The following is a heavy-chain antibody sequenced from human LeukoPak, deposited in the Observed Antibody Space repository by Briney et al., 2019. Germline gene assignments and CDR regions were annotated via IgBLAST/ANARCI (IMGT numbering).Heavy chain of an antibody. V-gene: IGHV1-69*04. J-gene: IGHJ4*02. CDR2: IIPILGVP. CDR3: ARGRYYGSGAYYLDAAY. CDR1: GGTFNNYA. Sequence: SVKVSCKASGGTFNNYAINRVRQAPGQGLEWMGRIIPILGVPDYAQRFQGRVTITADISTTTAYMELSSLRSEDTAVYYCARGRYYGSGAYYLDAAYWGQGTLVTVSS. D-gene: IGHD3-10*01.